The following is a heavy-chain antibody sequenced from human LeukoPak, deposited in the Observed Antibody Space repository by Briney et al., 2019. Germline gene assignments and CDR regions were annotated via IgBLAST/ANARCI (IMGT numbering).Heavy chain of an antibody. Sequence: GGSLRLSCAASGFIFSNYWVHWVRQAPGKGLVWVSRIKTDGSTITYADSVKGRFTISRDNAMNTLYLQMDSLGAEDTAVYYCAREASDLATPYQLQPYYYYYMDVWGKGTTVTVSS. J-gene: IGHJ6*03. CDR2: IKTDGSTI. CDR3: AREASDLATPYQLQPYYYYYMDV. V-gene: IGHV3-74*01. D-gene: IGHD2-2*01. CDR1: GFIFSNYW.